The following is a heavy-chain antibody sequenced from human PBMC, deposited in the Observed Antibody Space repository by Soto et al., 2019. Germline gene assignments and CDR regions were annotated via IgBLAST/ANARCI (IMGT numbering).Heavy chain of an antibody. Sequence: VQLVESGGGLVQPGGSLRLSCGASGFTFSSYAMHWVRQAPGKGLEWVAIISYDGSNKYYADSVKGRFTISRDNSKNTLYLQMNSLRAEDTAVYYCARDPKFYGDTIGSYYFDYWGQGTLVTVSS. V-gene: IGHV3-30-3*01. CDR1: GFTFSSYA. J-gene: IGHJ4*02. D-gene: IGHD4-17*01. CDR2: ISYDGSNK. CDR3: ARDPKFYGDTIGSYYFDY.